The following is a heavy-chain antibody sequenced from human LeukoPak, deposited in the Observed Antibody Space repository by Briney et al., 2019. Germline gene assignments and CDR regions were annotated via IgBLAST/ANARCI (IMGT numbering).Heavy chain of an antibody. CDR3: AKVRWDNSGWYYLDS. Sequence: QTGGSLRLSCAASGFTFSNYWMHWVRQAPGKGLVWVSRINSDGINASYADSVKGRFTISRDNSKSTLLLQMNSLRAEDTAVYYCAKVRWDNSGWYYLDSWGQGTLVTVSS. CDR2: INSDGINA. J-gene: IGHJ4*02. CDR1: GFTFSNYW. V-gene: IGHV3-74*01. D-gene: IGHD6-19*01.